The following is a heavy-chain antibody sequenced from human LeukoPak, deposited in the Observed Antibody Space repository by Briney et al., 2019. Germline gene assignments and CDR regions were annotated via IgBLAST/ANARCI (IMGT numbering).Heavy chain of an antibody. CDR2: IYYSGST. CDR3: ARDADPRYDYVWGSYRLAKLFDY. CDR1: GGSISSSSYY. V-gene: IGHV4-39*02. D-gene: IGHD3-16*02. Sequence: SETLSLTCTVSGGSISSSSYYWGWIRQPPGKGLEWIGSIYYSGSTYYNPSLKSRVTISVDTSKNQFSLKLSSVTAADTAVYYCARDADPRYDYVWGSYRLAKLFDYWGQGTLVTVSS. J-gene: IGHJ4*02.